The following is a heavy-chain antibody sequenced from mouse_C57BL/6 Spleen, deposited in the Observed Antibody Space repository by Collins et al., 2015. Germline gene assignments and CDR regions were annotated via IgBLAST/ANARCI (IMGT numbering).Heavy chain of an antibody. CDR1: GFNIKDYY. CDR2: IDPENGDT. V-gene: IGHV14-4*02. D-gene: IGHD2-14*01. J-gene: IGHJ4*01. Sequence: EVQLQQSGAELVRSGASVKLSCTASGFNIKDYYMHWVKQRPEQGLEWIGWIDPENGDTEYAPKFQGKATMTADTSSNTAYLQLSSLTSEDTAVYYCNGGYDAGGAMDYWGQGTSVTVSS. CDR3: NGGYDAGGAMDY.